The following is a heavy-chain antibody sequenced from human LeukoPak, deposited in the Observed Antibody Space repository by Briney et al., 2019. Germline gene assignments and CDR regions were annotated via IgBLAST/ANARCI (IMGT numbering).Heavy chain of an antibody. Sequence: ASVKVSCKASGYTFTSYGISWVRQAPGQGLEWMGWISAYNGNTNYAQKLQGRVTMTTDTSTSTAYMELRSLRSDDTAVYYCASPSYGYGTGAFDIWGQGTMVTVSS. CDR1: GYTFTSYG. CDR2: ISAYNGNT. V-gene: IGHV1-18*01. J-gene: IGHJ3*02. D-gene: IGHD5-18*01. CDR3: ASPSYGYGTGAFDI.